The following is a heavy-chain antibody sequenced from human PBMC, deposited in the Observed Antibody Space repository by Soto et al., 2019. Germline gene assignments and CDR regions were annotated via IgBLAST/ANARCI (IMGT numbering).Heavy chain of an antibody. V-gene: IGHV4-4*07. CDR2: VSTNGAT. J-gene: IGHJ6*02. D-gene: IGHD3-9*01. Sequence: ASETLSLTCTVSDDFISSYYWNWIRQPAGKGLEWIGRVSTNGATNYNPSLESRVTMSVDTSKNQFSLKLTSVTAADTAVYFCTRAEYDILAGSYAMDVWGQGTTVTVSS. CDR3: TRAEYDILAGSYAMDV. CDR1: DDFISSYY.